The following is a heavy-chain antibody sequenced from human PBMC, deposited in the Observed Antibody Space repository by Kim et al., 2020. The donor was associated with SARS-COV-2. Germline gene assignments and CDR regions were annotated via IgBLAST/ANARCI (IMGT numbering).Heavy chain of an antibody. V-gene: IGHV3-15*01. CDR1: GFTLSNAW. D-gene: IGHD2-15*01. Sequence: GGSLRLSCAASGFTLSNAWLSWVRQAPGKGLEWVGRIKSTSHGGTTDYAAPVKGRFTISRDDSMNTLYLQVNSLKSEDTAVYYCATVVVVAAYFNAFDIWGQGTMVTVSS. CDR3: ATVVVVAAYFNAFDI. CDR2: IKSTSHGGTT. J-gene: IGHJ3*02.